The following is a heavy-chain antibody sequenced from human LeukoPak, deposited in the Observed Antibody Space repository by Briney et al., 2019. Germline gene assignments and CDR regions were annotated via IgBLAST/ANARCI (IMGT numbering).Heavy chain of an antibody. Sequence: SQILSLTCTGSGGSISSGDYYWSWIRQPPGKGLEWIGYIYYSGSTYYNPSLKSRVTISVDTSKNQFSLKLSSVTAADTAVYYCARDLWGGNYFDYWGQGTLVTVSS. D-gene: IGHD2-21*01. CDR2: IYYSGST. CDR1: GGSISSGDYY. V-gene: IGHV4-30-4*01. J-gene: IGHJ4*02. CDR3: ARDLWGGNYFDY.